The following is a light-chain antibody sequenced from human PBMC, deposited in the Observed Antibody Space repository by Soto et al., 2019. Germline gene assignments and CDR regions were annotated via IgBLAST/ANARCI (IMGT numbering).Light chain of an antibody. Sequence: DIQMTQSPSTLSASLGAKVTITCRASQSIGTLLAWYQQTPGRAPNLLIYDASSLQSGVPSRFSGSGSGTEFTLTISSLQPDDFATYFCQQFKTYPITLGQGTRLEIK. CDR2: DAS. J-gene: IGKJ5*01. V-gene: IGKV1-5*01. CDR1: QSIGTL. CDR3: QQFKTYPIT.